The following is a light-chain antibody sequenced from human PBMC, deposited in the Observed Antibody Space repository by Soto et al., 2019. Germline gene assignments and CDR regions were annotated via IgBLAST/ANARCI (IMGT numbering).Light chain of an antibody. J-gene: IGLJ2*01. CDR1: SSNIGAGYD. V-gene: IGLV1-40*01. Sequence: QSVLTQPPSVSGAPGQRVTISCTGSSSNIGAGYDVHWYQQLPGTAPKLLIYGNSNRPSGVPDRFSGSKSGTSASLAITGLQAEDEADYYCQSYDSSLSAVVXGGGXKLTVL. CDR2: GNS. CDR3: QSYDSSLSAVV.